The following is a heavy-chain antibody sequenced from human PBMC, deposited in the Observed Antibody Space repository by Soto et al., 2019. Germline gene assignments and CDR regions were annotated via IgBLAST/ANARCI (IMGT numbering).Heavy chain of an antibody. CDR3: ARDWETAGSYLGIDD. CDR1: GFTFSSHG. D-gene: IGHD1-26*01. Sequence: GGSLRLSCAASGFTFSSHGIHWVRQAPGKGPEWVTFISYDGSKTYYADSVKGRFTIFRDNSKNTLYLQMNSLRPEDTAVYFCARDWETAGSYLGIDDWGQGTLVTVSS. V-gene: IGHV3-30-3*01. CDR2: ISYDGSKT. J-gene: IGHJ4*02.